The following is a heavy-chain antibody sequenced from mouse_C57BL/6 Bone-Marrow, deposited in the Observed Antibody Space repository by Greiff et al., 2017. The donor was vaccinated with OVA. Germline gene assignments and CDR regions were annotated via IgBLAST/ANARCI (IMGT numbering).Heavy chain of an antibody. CDR2: IYPGSGST. V-gene: IGHV1-55*01. Sequence: VQLQQPGAELVKPGASVKMSCKASGYTFTSYWITWVKQRPGQGLEWIGDIYPGSGSTNYNEKFKSKATLTVDTSSSTAYMQLSSLTSEDSAVYYCSLYYYGSSYVYFDVWGTGTTVTVSS. D-gene: IGHD1-1*01. CDR3: SLYYYGSSYVYFDV. CDR1: GYTFTSYW. J-gene: IGHJ1*03.